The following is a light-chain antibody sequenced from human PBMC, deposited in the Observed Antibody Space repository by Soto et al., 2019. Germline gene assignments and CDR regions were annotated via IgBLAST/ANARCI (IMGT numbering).Light chain of an antibody. Sequence: DIQMTQSPSSLPASVGDRVTLTCRASQNIGTYLNLYQQKPGKAPKLLIYAASSLQSVVPSRLXRXXXGXXXXXXXXXLXPEDFXXYYCXXSSTIPYTFGQGTKLEIE. CDR3: XXSSTIPYT. CDR1: QNIGTY. J-gene: IGKJ2*01. CDR2: AAS. V-gene: IGKV1-39*01.